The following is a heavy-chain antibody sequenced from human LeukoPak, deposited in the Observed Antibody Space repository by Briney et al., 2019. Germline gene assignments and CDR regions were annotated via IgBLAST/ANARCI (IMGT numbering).Heavy chain of an antibody. J-gene: IGHJ4*02. CDR2: ISGSNGNT. D-gene: IGHD3-16*02. V-gene: IGHV1-18*01. Sequence: ASVKVSCKASGYTFTSYGISWVRQAPGQGLEWMGWISGSNGNTNYAQKLQGRVTMTTDTSTSTAYMELRSLRSDDTAVYYCARDRRRDYDYVWGSYRYAPSFDYWGQGTLVTVSS. CDR3: ARDRRRDYDYVWGSYRYAPSFDY. CDR1: GYTFTSYG.